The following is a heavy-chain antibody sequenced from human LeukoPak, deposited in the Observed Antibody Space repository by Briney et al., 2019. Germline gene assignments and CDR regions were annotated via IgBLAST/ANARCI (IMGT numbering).Heavy chain of an antibody. J-gene: IGHJ4*02. V-gene: IGHV3-7*01. Sequence: GGSLRLSCAASGFTFSSYWMSWVRHAPGKGLEWVANIKQDGSEKYYVDSVKGRFTISRDNAKNSLYLQMNSLRAEDTAVYYCARGLAVNYYDSSGYSPDYFDYWGQGTLVTVSS. D-gene: IGHD3-22*01. CDR2: IKQDGSEK. CDR3: ARGLAVNYYDSSGYSPDYFDY. CDR1: GFTFSSYW.